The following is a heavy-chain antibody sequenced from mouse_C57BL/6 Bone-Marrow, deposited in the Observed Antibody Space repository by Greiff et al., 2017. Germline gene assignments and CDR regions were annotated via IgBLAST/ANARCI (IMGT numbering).Heavy chain of an antibody. Sequence: EVNVVESGGGLVQPGGSLKLSCAASGFTFSDYYMYWVRQTPEKRLEWVAYISNGGGSTYYPDTVKGRFTISRDNAKNTLYLQMSRLKSEETAMYYCARHALRGYAMDYWGQGTSVTVSS. CDR2: ISNGGGST. CDR3: ARHALRGYAMDY. V-gene: IGHV5-12*01. CDR1: GFTFSDYY. D-gene: IGHD1-1*01. J-gene: IGHJ4*01.